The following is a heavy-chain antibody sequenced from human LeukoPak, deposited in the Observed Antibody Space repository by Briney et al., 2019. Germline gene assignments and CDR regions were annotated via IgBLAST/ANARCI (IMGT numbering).Heavy chain of an antibody. D-gene: IGHD3-3*02. Sequence: PGGSLRLSCVGSRFPPSKYAMSWVRQAPGKGLEWVSGISGSGGSKYYADSVRGRFTIYRDNSKDTLFLQMSSLRADDTAKYYCAKEPEPFLEWHFDNWGQGTLVIVSS. CDR3: AKEPEPFLEWHFDN. CDR1: RFPPSKYA. CDR2: ISGSGGSK. V-gene: IGHV3-23*01. J-gene: IGHJ4*02.